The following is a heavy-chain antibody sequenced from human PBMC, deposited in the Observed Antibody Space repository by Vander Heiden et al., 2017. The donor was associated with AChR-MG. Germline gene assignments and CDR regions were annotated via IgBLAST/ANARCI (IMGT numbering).Heavy chain of an antibody. CDR1: GFTFSSYW. V-gene: IGHV3-7*03. D-gene: IGHD1-26*01. CDR2: IKDDGSDK. J-gene: IGHJ4*02. CDR3: ARTYSGSFGY. Sequence: DVQLVESGGGLVQPGGSLRLSCAASGFTFSSYWMSWVRQAPGKGLEWVDNIKDDGSDKYYVDSVKGRFTISRDNAKNSLYLQMGSLRGEDTAVYYCARTYSGSFGYWGQGTLVTVSS.